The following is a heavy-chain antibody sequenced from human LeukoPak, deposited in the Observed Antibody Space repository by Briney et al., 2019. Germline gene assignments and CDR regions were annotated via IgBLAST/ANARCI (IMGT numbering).Heavy chain of an antibody. J-gene: IGHJ4*02. CDR2: ISAYNGNT. D-gene: IGHD3-10*01. Sequence: ASVKVSCKASGYTFTSYGISWVRQAPGQGLEWMGWISAYNGNTNYAQKLQGRVTMTTDTSTSTAYMELRSLRSDDTAVYYCARVYYYGSGSYYIAPYYFDYWGQGTLVTVSS. CDR1: GYTFTSYG. V-gene: IGHV1-18*01. CDR3: ARVYYYGSGSYYIAPYYFDY.